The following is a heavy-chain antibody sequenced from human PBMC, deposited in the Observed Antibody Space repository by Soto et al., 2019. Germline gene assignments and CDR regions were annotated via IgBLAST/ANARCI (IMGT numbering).Heavy chain of an antibody. CDR2: IIPIFGTA. D-gene: IGHD3-22*01. CDR1: GGTFSSYA. V-gene: IGHV1-69*12. Sequence: QVQLVQSGAEVKKPGSSVKVSCKASGGTFSSYAINWVRQAPGQGLEWMGGIIPIFGTANHAQKFQGRVPITADESTSTAYMELSSLRSEDTAVYYCARDRGPSSGYYPYWFDPWGQGTLVTVSS. CDR3: ARDRGPSSGYYPYWFDP. J-gene: IGHJ5*02.